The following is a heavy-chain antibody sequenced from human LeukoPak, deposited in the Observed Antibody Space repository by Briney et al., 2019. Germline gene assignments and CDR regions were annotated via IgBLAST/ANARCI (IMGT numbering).Heavy chain of an antibody. CDR2: ISYDGSNK. J-gene: IGHJ4*02. Sequence: GGSLRLSCAASGFTFSSYAMHWVRQAPGKGLEWVAVISYDGSNKYYADSVKGRFTISRDNSKNTLYLQMNSLRAEDTAVYYCAKVMWIRGQWPIDYWGQGTLVTVSS. CDR3: AKVMWIRGQWPIDY. D-gene: IGHD3-10*01. CDR1: GFTFSSYA. V-gene: IGHV3-30-3*01.